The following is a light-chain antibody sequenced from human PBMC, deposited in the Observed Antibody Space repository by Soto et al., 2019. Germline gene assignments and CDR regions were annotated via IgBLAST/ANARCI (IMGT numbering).Light chain of an antibody. CDR1: QGISSY. CDR3: QQYYSYPLT. Sequence: AIRMAHSPSSFSASTGDRVTITCRPSQGISSYLAWYQQKPGKAPKLLIYAASTLQSGVPSTFSGSGSGTDFTLTISCLQSEDFATYYCQQYYSYPLTFGGGTKVDIK. V-gene: IGKV1-8*01. J-gene: IGKJ4*01. CDR2: AAS.